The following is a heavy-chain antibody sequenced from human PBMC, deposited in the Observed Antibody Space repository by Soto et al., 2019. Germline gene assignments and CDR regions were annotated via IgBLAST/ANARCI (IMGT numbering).Heavy chain of an antibody. CDR2: IIPIFGTA. CDR3: ARTGRRSGGSCYPGTFDY. Sequence: QVQLVQSGAEVKKPGSSVKVSCKASGGTFSSYAISWVRQAPGQGLEWMGGIIPIFGTANYAQKFQGRVTITADEFTSTAYMELSSLRSEDTAVYYCARTGRRSGGSCYPGTFDYWGQGTLVTVSS. D-gene: IGHD2-15*01. V-gene: IGHV1-69*12. CDR1: GGTFSSYA. J-gene: IGHJ4*02.